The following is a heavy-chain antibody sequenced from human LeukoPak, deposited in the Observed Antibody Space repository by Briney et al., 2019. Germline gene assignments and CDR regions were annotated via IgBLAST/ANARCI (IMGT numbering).Heavy chain of an antibody. J-gene: IGHJ5*02. V-gene: IGHV1-46*01. Sequence: ASVKVSCKASGYTFTSYYMHWVRQAPGQGLEWMGIINPSGGSTSYAQKFQGRVTITADKSTSTAYMELSSLRSEDTAVYYCASAGDYDYNWFDPWGQGTLVTVSS. D-gene: IGHD4-17*01. CDR1: GYTFTSYY. CDR3: ASAGDYDYNWFDP. CDR2: INPSGGST.